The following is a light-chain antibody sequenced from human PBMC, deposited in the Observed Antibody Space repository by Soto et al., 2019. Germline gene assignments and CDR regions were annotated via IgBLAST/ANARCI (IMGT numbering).Light chain of an antibody. V-gene: IGKV3-11*01. CDR3: QQRSNWPPT. J-gene: IGKJ4*01. CDR2: DAS. Sequence: EIVMTQSPATLSVSQGERATLSCRASQSVSSYLAWYQQKPGQAPRLLIYDASNRATGIPARFSGSGSGTDFTLTISSLEPEDFAVYYCQQRSNWPPTFGGRTKVDIK. CDR1: QSVSSY.